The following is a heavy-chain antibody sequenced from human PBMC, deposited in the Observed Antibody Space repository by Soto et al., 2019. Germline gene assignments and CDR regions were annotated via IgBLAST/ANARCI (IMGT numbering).Heavy chain of an antibody. CDR1: GGSISSYY. Sequence: QVQLQESGPGLVKPSETLSLTCTVSGGSISSYYWSWIRQPPGKGLEWIGYIYYSGSTNYNPSLKSRVTISVDTSKNQFSLKLSSVTAADTAVYYCARHGSYDFWSGYYPSYFDYWGQGTLVTVSS. V-gene: IGHV4-59*08. D-gene: IGHD3-3*01. CDR2: IYYSGST. J-gene: IGHJ4*02. CDR3: ARHGSYDFWSGYYPSYFDY.